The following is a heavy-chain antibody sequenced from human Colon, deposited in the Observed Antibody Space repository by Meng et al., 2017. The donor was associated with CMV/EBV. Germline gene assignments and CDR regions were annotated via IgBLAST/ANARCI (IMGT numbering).Heavy chain of an antibody. CDR2: ISTNRNT. CDR1: GGSISTYS. J-gene: IGHJ4*02. V-gene: IGHV4-4*07. D-gene: IGHD5-12*01. Sequence: VPREDAGPVLETPSDTLSPTCTVSGGSISTYSWSWIRQPAGEGLEWLGRISTNRNTDYNPSLNSRATIWLDTSNNQFSLKLTSVTAADTPVYYCVRGGYSGTQTGGVQEYWGQGTLVTVSS. CDR3: VRGGYSGTQTGGVQEY.